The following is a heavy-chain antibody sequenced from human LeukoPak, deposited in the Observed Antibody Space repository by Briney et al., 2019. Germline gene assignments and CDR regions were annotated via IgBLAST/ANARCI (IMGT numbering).Heavy chain of an antibody. CDR3: AKDWMVRGVMGYYYYMDV. Sequence: GGSLRLSCAASGFTFSSYALTWVRQAAGKGLEWVSTISVGGDNTYYADSVKGRFTISRDNSKNTLYLQMNTLRAEDTAVYYCAKDWMVRGVMGYYYYMDVWGKGTTVTVS. CDR2: ISVGGDNT. V-gene: IGHV3-23*01. CDR1: GFTFSSYA. J-gene: IGHJ6*03. D-gene: IGHD3-10*01.